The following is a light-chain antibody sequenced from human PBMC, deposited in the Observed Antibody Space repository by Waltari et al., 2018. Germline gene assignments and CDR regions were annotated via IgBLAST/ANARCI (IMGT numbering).Light chain of an antibody. Sequence: QSALTQPPSVSGSPGQSVTISCTGTSNDVGGFHRVSWYRQSPGAAPNIILYEVTNRPSGVPDRFSGSKSGNTASLTVSGLQAEDAADYYCSSFTTSTTWVFGGGTKLTVL. J-gene: IGLJ3*02. CDR3: SSFTTSTTWV. CDR1: SNDVGGFHR. CDR2: EVT. V-gene: IGLV2-18*02.